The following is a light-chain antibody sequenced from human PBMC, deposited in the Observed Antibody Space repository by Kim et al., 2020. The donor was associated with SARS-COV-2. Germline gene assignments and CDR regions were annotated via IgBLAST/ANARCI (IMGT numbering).Light chain of an antibody. CDR1: QDISNY. Sequence: DIQMTQSPSSLSASVGDRVTITCQASQDISNYLNWYQQKPGKAPKLLIYDASNLETGVPSRFSGSGSGTDFTFTISSLQPEDIATYYCPQYDDLPLAYGRERNREI. CDR3: PQYDDLPLA. V-gene: IGKV1-33*01. CDR2: DAS. J-gene: IGKJ2*01.